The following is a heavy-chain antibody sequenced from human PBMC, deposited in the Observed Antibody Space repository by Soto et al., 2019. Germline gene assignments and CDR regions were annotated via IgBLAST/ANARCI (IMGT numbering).Heavy chain of an antibody. CDR1: GGTFSSYT. D-gene: IGHD6-13*01. V-gene: IGHV1-69*02. CDR2: IIPILGIA. CDR3: AGVAGADKYYYGMGV. Sequence: QVQLVQSGAEVKKPGSSVKVSCKASGGTFSSYTISWVRQAPGRGLEWMGRIIPILGIATYAQKFKGRVTTTADKSTSTANMELSRLRPEDTAVKYRAGVAGADKYYYGMGVWGHGPTVTAS. J-gene: IGHJ6*02.